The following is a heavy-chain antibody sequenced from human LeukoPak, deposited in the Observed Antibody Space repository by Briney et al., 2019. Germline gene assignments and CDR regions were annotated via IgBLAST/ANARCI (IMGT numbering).Heavy chain of an antibody. CDR1: GGSISGYY. D-gene: IGHD1-14*01. Sequence: SETLSLTCTVSGGSISGYYWSWIRQPPGKGLECIGYIYYSGNTNYNPSLKSRVTISVDTSKNQFSLMLSSVTAADTAVYYCARGGTIKNGMDVWGQGTTVTVSS. CDR2: IYYSGNT. CDR3: ARGGTIKNGMDV. V-gene: IGHV4-59*01. J-gene: IGHJ6*02.